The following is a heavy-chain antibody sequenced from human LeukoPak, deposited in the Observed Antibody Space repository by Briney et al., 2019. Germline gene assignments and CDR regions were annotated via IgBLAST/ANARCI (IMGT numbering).Heavy chain of an antibody. CDR3: ATDSKY. J-gene: IGHJ4*02. CDR2: VYTSGTT. V-gene: IGHV4-4*07. Sequence: PSETLSLTCTVSGGSISSYYWSWIRQPAGKGLEWIGRVYTSGTTNYNPSLKSRVTMSVDKSKSQFSLRLTSVTAADTALYYCATDSKYWGQGTLVTVSS. CDR1: GGSISSYY.